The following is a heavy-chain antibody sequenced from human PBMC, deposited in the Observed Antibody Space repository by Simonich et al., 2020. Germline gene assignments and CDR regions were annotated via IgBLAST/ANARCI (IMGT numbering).Heavy chain of an antibody. D-gene: IGHD2-15*01. Sequence: QVQLVQSGAEVKKPGASVKVSCKASGYTFTSYGISWVRQAPGQGLEWMGWINAYNGNTNYAQELQGRVTMTTDTSTSTAYMELRSLRSDDTAVYYCARASRGTWWYYYFDYWGQGTLVTVSS. J-gene: IGHJ4*02. CDR3: ARASRGTWWYYYFDY. CDR1: GYTFTSYG. V-gene: IGHV1-18*01. CDR2: INAYNGNT.